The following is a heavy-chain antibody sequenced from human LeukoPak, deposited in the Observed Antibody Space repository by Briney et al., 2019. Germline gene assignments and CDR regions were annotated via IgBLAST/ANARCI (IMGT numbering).Heavy chain of an antibody. Sequence: SETLSLTCTVSGGSISSYYWSWIRRPPGKGLEWIGYIYYSGSTNYNPSLKSRVTISVDTSKNQFSLKLSSVTAADTAVYYCAREAGGATNDWGQGTLVTVSS. J-gene: IGHJ4*02. D-gene: IGHD5-12*01. CDR1: GGSISSYY. CDR2: IYYSGST. V-gene: IGHV4-59*01. CDR3: AREAGGATND.